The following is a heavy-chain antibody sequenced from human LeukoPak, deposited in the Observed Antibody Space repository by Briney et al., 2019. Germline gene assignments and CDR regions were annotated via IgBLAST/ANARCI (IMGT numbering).Heavy chain of an antibody. V-gene: IGHV5-51*01. CDR2: LYPGDSDT. CDR1: GHNFTTYA. Sequence: GESLKIYSTGHGHNFTTYAIRCARQTPRKGLEWMGILYPGDSDTRYSPSFQGQAPISADKSLSTAYLHWSSLKASDTAMYYCARMGAAAAVIDYWGQRTLVTVSS. J-gene: IGHJ4*02. D-gene: IGHD6-13*01. CDR3: ARMGAAAAVIDY.